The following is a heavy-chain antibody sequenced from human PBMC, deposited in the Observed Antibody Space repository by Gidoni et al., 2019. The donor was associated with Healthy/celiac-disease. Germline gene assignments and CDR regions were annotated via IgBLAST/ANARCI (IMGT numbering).Heavy chain of an antibody. CDR1: GYTFTSYY. J-gene: IGHJ3*02. CDR2: INPSCGST. D-gene: IGHD3-22*01. CDR3: ARTQGLIVVANGRGAFDI. V-gene: IGHV1-46*03. Sequence: QVRLVQSGAGVERPGASVKVSCKASGYTFTSYYMHWVRRAPGQGLEWMGIINPSCGSTSYAQQFQGRVTMPRDTSTSTVYMELSSLRSEYTAVYYCARTQGLIVVANGRGAFDILGQGTMVTVSS.